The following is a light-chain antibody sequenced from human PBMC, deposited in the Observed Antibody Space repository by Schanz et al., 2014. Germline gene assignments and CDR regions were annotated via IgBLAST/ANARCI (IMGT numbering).Light chain of an antibody. Sequence: EIVLTQSPATLSLSPGERATLSCRASQSVSSYLAWYQQKPGQAPRLLIYGASSRATGIPDRFSGSGSGTDFTHTISRLEPEDFAVYYCQQYGSSPPYTFGQGTKLEIK. CDR3: QQYGSSPPYT. V-gene: IGKV3-20*01. CDR2: GAS. J-gene: IGKJ2*01. CDR1: QSVSSY.